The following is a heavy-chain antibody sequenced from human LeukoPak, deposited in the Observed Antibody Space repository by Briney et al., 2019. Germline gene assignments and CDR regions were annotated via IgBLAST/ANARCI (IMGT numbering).Heavy chain of an antibody. D-gene: IGHD2-2*01. CDR1: GGSISGGGYY. J-gene: IGHJ6*02. CDR3: ARDRRYCSSTSCPDHGMDV. Sequence: SETLSLTCTVSGGSISGGGYYWSWIRQHPGKGLEWIGYIYYSGSTYYNPSLKSRVTISVDTSKNQFSLKLSSVTAADTAVYYCARDRRYCSSTSCPDHGMDVWGQGTTVTVSS. V-gene: IGHV4-31*03. CDR2: IYYSGST.